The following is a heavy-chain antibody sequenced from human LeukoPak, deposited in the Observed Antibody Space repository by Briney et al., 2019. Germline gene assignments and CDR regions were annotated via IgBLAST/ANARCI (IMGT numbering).Heavy chain of an antibody. D-gene: IGHD3-22*01. CDR3: AKSQEDDSSGYYYSNFDY. V-gene: IGHV3-23*01. Sequence: PGGSLRLSCAASGFTFTNYAMSWVRQAPGKGLEWVSAISGSGGSRYYADSVKGRFTISRDSSKNTLYLQMNSLRAGDTAVYYCAKSQEDDSSGYYYSNFDYWGQGTLVTVSS. CDR1: GFTFTNYA. J-gene: IGHJ4*02. CDR2: ISGSGGSR.